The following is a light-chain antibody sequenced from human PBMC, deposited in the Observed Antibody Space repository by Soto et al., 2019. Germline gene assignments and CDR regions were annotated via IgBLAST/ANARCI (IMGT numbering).Light chain of an antibody. CDR2: GAS. CDR3: QQYGTSPPST. V-gene: IGKV3-20*01. J-gene: IGKJ5*01. Sequence: EIVLTQSPGTLSLSPGERATLSCRASQSVSSSYLAWYQQKPGQAPRLLINGASSRATGIPDRFRGSGSGTDFTLTISRLEPEYFAVYYCQQYGTSPPSTVGQGTRLEIK. CDR1: QSVSSSY.